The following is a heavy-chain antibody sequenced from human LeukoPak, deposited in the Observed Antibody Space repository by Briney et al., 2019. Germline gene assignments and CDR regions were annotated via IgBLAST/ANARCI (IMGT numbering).Heavy chain of an antibody. CDR3: ARAQDDFWSGFDY. CDR2: ISSSSSYI. CDR1: GFTFSSYW. Sequence: GGSLRLSCAASGFTFSSYWMHWVRQAPGKGLEWVSSISSSSSYIYYADSVKGRFTISRDNAKNSLYLQMNSLRAEDTAVYYSARAQDDFWSGFDYWGQGTLVTVSS. V-gene: IGHV3-21*01. J-gene: IGHJ4*02. D-gene: IGHD3-3*01.